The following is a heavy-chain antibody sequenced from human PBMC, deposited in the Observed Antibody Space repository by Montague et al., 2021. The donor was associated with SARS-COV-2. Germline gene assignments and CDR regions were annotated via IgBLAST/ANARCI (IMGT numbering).Heavy chain of an antibody. V-gene: IGHV4-39*07. D-gene: IGHD1-1*01. CDR3: ARDWTHDY. CDR2: IYYSGSTS. CDR1: GDSITIRSYY. Sequence: SETLSLTCTVSGDSITIRSYYWGWIRQPPGKGLEWIGNIYYSGSTSYYNPSLKSRVTISLDTSKNQFSLRLRSVTAADTAVNYCARDWTHDYWGQGTLVAVSS. J-gene: IGHJ4*02.